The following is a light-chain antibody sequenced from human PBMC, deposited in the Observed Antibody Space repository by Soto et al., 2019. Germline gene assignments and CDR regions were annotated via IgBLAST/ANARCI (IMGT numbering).Light chain of an antibody. CDR2: GAS. CDR1: QNVINK. J-gene: IGKJ5*01. Sequence: EIVMTQSPATLSVSPGDIATLSCRDRQNVINKLAKYQQKPGEAPRNLMYGASSRATGVPVRCSGSGCGTDFTLTISSLEPEDFAVYYCQQHNYWPGTTFGQGTRLEIK. V-gene: IGKV3-15*01. CDR3: QQHNYWPGTT.